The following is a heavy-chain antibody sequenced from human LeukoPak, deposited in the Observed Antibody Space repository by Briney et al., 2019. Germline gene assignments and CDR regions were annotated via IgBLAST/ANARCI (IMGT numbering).Heavy chain of an antibody. CDR3: AREAMYSYGNNFDY. V-gene: IGHV4-61*01. CDR2: IYYSGST. Sequence: SETLSLTCPVSGGSVSSGSYYWSWIRQPPGKGLEWIGYIYYSGSTNYNPSLKSRVTISVDTSKNQFSLKLSSVTAAGTAVYHCAREAMYSYGNNFDYWGQGTLVTVSS. CDR1: GGSVSSGSYY. J-gene: IGHJ4*02. D-gene: IGHD5-18*01.